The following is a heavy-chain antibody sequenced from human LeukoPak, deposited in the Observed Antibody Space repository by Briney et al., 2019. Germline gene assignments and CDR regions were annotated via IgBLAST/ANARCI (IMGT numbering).Heavy chain of an antibody. Sequence: SETLSLTCTVSGGSISSSSYWAWIRQPPGKGLEWIGNIYYSGSTYYNPSLKSRVTISVDTSKNHFSLKLSSVTAADTAVYNCARVGSSWPHYYFDYWGQGTLVTVSS. D-gene: IGHD6-13*01. J-gene: IGHJ4*02. V-gene: IGHV4-39*07. CDR1: GGSISSSSY. CDR2: IYYSGST. CDR3: ARVGSSWPHYYFDY.